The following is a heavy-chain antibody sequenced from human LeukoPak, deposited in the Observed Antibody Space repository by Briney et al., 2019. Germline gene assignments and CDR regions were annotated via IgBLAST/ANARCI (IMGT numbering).Heavy chain of an antibody. J-gene: IGHJ4*02. V-gene: IGHV7-4-1*02. D-gene: IGHD3-9*01. Sequence: ASVKVSCMASGYTFTSYAMNWVRQAPGQGLEWMGWINTNTGNPTYAQGFTGRFVFSLDTSVSTAYLQISSLKAEDTAIYYCARVGYFDWLLSPYFDYWGQGTLVTVSS. CDR2: INTNTGNP. CDR3: ARVGYFDWLLSPYFDY. CDR1: GYTFTSYA.